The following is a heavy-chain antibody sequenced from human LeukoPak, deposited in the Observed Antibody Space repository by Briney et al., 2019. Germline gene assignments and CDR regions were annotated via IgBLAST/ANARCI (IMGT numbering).Heavy chain of an antibody. CDR3: ARAVAGTGWFDP. D-gene: IGHD6-19*01. V-gene: IGHV3-48*04. J-gene: IGHJ5*02. CDR1: GFTFSSYS. Sequence: PGGSLRLSCAASGFTFSSYSMNWVRQAPGKGLKWVSYISSSSSTMYYADSVKGRFTISRDNAKNSLYLQMNSLRAEDTSVYYCARAVAGTGWFDPWGQGTLVTVSS. CDR2: ISSSSSTM.